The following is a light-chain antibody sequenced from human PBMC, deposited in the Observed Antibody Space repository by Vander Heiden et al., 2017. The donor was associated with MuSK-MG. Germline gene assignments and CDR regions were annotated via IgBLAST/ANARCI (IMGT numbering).Light chain of an antibody. V-gene: IGKV1-39*01. Sequence: DIQMTQPPSSLSASVGDRVTITCRASQSISSYLNWYQQKPGKAPKLLIYAASSLQSGVPSRFSGSGSGTDFTLTISRLQPEDFATYYCQQSDSTRFTFGLGTKVDIK. CDR1: QSISSY. CDR2: AAS. CDR3: QQSDSTRFT. J-gene: IGKJ3*01.